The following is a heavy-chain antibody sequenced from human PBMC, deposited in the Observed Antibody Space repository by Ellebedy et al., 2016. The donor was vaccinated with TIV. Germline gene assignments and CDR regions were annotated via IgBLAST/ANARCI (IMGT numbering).Heavy chain of an antibody. CDR3: ARIGGSYGH. CDR2: INAGNGNT. J-gene: IGHJ4*02. CDR1: GYTFTSYG. Sequence: ASVKVSXXASGYTFTSYGISWVRQAPGQRLEWMGWINAGNGNTKYSQKFQGRVTITRDTSASTTYMELSSLRSEDTAVYYCARIGGSYGHWGQGTLVTVSS. V-gene: IGHV1-3*01. D-gene: IGHD1-26*01.